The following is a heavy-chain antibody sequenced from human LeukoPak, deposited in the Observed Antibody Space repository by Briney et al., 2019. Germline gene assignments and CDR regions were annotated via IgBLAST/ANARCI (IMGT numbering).Heavy chain of an antibody. Sequence: AGGSLRLSCAASGFAFDTYAMNWVRHAPVKGLEWVSAISSSGGDTYYADSVKGRFTISRDNAKNTLYLQMNSLRAEDTAIYYCVREDNAFNIWGQGTLVTVSS. CDR2: ISSSGGDT. CDR3: VREDNAFNI. CDR1: GFAFDTYA. J-gene: IGHJ3*02. V-gene: IGHV3-23*01.